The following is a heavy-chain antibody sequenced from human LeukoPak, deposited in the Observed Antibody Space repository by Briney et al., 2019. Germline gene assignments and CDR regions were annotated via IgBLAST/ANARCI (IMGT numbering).Heavy chain of an antibody. V-gene: IGHV3-21*01. CDR1: GFTFSRYT. D-gene: IGHD1-26*01. CDR2: ITISSTYI. Sequence: KAGGSLRLSCAASGFTFSRYTVNWVRQAPGKGLEWVSSITISSTYIYYADSVKGRFTISRDNAKNSLYLHMNSLRAEDTAVYYCTRGTGSYDYWGQGTRVTVSS. CDR3: TRGTGSYDY. J-gene: IGHJ4*02.